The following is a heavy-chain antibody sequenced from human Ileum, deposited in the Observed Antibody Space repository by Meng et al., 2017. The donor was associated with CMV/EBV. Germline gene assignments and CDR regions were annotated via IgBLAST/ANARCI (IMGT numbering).Heavy chain of an antibody. D-gene: IGHD2-21*01. J-gene: IGHJ5*02. V-gene: IGHV1-18*01. CDR1: GYTFITFG. Sequence: QVQLVQSGAEVKKAGASVKVSCKASGYTFITFGITWVRQAPGQGLEWMGWITPYNGKTDYTQRLQDRVTMTTDTSTNTVYMELRSLRSDDTAVYYCAREDYSAYAATWGQVTLVTVSS. CDR3: AREDYSAYAAT. CDR2: ITPYNGKT.